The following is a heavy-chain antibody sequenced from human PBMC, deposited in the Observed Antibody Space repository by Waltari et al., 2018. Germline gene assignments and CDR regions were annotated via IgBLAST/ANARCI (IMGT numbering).Heavy chain of an antibody. Sequence: EVQLVESGGTLAQPGGSLRLSCVASGFTFSDYEMNWVRQVPGKGLGVVCYIGSSGSTIYYADSGGDRFTISRDYAKNSLYLEMSSLRAEDTALYYCARDGGAYCNGGNCSPFEQWGQGTLVTVSS. CDR3: ARDGGAYCNGGNCSPFEQ. D-gene: IGHD2-15*01. V-gene: IGHV3-48*03. J-gene: IGHJ4*02. CDR2: IGSSGSTI. CDR1: GFTFSDYE.